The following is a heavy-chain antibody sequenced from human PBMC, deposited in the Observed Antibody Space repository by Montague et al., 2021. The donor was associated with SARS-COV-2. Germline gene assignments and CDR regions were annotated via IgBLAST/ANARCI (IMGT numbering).Heavy chain of an antibody. CDR1: GGSIDDYF. J-gene: IGHJ3*01. D-gene: IGHD3-9*01. V-gene: IGHV4-59*13. CDR2: IYNSGST. Sequence: SETLSLTCTASGGSIDDYFWSWIRQPPGKGLEWIGYIYNSGSTNYNPSLKSRVTMSGGTSNNQFSLKLSSVTAADTAMYYCALSLRYFDWADAFDVWGQGTMVIVSS. CDR3: ALSLRYFDWADAFDV.